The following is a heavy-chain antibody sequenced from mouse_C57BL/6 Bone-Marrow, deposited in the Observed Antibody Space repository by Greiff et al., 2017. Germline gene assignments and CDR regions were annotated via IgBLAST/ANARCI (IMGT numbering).Heavy chain of an antibody. D-gene: IGHD4-1*01. CDR1: GYTFTNYW. J-gene: IGHJ2*01. V-gene: IGHV1-63*01. CDR3: ARSWAGTLDY. CDR2: IYPGGGYT. Sequence: QVQLQQSGAELVRPGTSVKMSCKASGYTFTNYWIGWAKQRPGHGLEWIGDIYPGGGYTNYNEKFKGKATLTAAKSSSTAYMQVSSLTSEDSAIYYCARSWAGTLDYWVQGTTLTVSS.